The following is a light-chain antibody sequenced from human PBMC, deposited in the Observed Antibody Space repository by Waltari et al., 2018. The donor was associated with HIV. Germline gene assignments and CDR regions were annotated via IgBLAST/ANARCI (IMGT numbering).Light chain of an antibody. J-gene: IGLJ2*01. CDR2: EVS. Sequence: QSALTQPAYVSGSPGQSITISCTRNSSDVATSKLVSWYQQHPGKAPKLMIYEVSKRPSGVSDRFSGSKSGDTASLTISGLQAEDEADYYCCSYVSNVIFGGGTKLTVL. CDR1: SSDVATSKL. CDR3: CSYVSNVI. V-gene: IGLV2-23*02.